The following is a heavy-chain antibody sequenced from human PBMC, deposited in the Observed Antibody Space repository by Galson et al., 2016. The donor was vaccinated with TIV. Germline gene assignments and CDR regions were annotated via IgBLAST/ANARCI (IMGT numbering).Heavy chain of an antibody. J-gene: IGHJ4*02. D-gene: IGHD2-21*02. V-gene: IGHV1-46*01. CDR3: ARANGCGGACYYFDV. CDR2: INPSGGGL. CDR1: GYTFTIYY. Sequence: SCKASGYTFTIYYLYWVRQAPGHGLEWMGLINPSGGGLTYAQQIEGRVTMTRDTSTSTVYMELSSLRSDDTAVYYCARANGCGGACYYFDVWGQGTLVTVSS.